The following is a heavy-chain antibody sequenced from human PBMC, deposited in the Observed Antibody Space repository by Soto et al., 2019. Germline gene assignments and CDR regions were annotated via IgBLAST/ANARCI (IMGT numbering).Heavy chain of an antibody. D-gene: IGHD3-3*01. CDR3: ARDSYDFWSGSYGMDV. Sequence: GASVKVSCKASGYTFTSYGISWVRQAPGQGLEWMGWISAYNGNTNYAQKLQGRVTMTTDTSTSTAYMELRSLRSDDTAVYYCARDSYDFWSGSYGMDVWGQGTTVTVSS. V-gene: IGHV1-18*04. CDR2: ISAYNGNT. CDR1: GYTFTSYG. J-gene: IGHJ6*02.